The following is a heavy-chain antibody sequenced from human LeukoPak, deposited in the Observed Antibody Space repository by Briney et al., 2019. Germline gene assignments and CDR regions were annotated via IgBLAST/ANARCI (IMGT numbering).Heavy chain of an antibody. D-gene: IGHD4-23*01. CDR3: ARGRFQRRFMVPPFDP. CDR1: GGSFSDYY. V-gene: IGHV4-34*01. J-gene: IGHJ5*02. Sequence: SETLSLTCAVYGGSFSDYYWSWIRQPPGKGLEWIGEINHSGSTNYNPSLKSRATLTGDTSKKQFSLKLSYVTAANTAVYYCARGRFQRRFMVPPFDPWGQGTLVTVSS. CDR2: INHSGST.